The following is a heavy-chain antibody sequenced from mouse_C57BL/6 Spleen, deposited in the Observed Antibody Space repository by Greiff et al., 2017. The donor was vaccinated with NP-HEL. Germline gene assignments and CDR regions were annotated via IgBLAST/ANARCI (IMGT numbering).Heavy chain of an antibody. J-gene: IGHJ4*01. D-gene: IGHD2-1*01. CDR3: TGSFYSYAMDY. V-gene: IGHV6-3*01. CDR2: IRLKSDNYAT. CDR1: GFTFSNYW. Sequence: EVKLEESGGGLVQPGGSMKLSCVASGFTFSNYWMNWVRQSPEKGLEWVAQIRLKSDNYATHYAESVKGRFTISRDDSKSSVYLQMNNLRAEDTGIYYCTGSFYSYAMDYWGQGTSVTVSS.